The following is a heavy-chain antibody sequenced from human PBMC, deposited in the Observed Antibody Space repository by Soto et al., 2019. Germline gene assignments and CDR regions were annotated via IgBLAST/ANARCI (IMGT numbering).Heavy chain of an antibody. V-gene: IGHV3-23*01. CDR3: ARRSSSSGLQYGMDV. CDR2: ITESGAGT. Sequence: GGSLRLSCAASRFTFSSYVMRWVRQAPGKGLEWVSSITESGAGTYYADSVKGRFTISRDNSRNTLYLQMNSLRAEDTAVYYCARRSSSSGLQYGMDVWGRGTTVTVSS. J-gene: IGHJ6*02. D-gene: IGHD6-6*01. CDR1: RFTFSSYV.